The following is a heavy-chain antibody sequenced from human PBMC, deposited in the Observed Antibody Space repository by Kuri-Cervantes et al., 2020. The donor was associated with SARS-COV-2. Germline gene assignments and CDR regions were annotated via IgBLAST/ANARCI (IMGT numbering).Heavy chain of an antibody. CDR3: ARVWGPLTGFFDY. Sequence: SETLSLTCTVSDGSISSSSYYWGWIRQPPGKGLEWIGSIYYSGSTYYNPSLKSRVTISVDTSKNQFSLKLSSVTAADTAVYYCARVWGPLTGFFDYWGQGTLVTVSS. D-gene: IGHD3-16*01. J-gene: IGHJ4*02. V-gene: IGHV4-39*07. CDR2: IYYSGST. CDR1: DGSISSSSYY.